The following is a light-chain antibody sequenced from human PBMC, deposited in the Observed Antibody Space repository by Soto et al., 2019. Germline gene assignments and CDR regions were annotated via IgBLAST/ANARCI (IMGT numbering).Light chain of an antibody. V-gene: IGKV3-20*01. CDR1: QSVGSDL. CDR3: QQYQTSPT. CDR2: SDS. J-gene: IGKJ4*01. Sequence: LVLTQSPGTLSLSPGERATLSCRASQSVGSDLLAWYQQKPGQAPRLLISSDSRRASGIPDRFSGSGSGTDFTLTISRLEAEDFAVYWCQQYQTSPTFGGGTKVEIK.